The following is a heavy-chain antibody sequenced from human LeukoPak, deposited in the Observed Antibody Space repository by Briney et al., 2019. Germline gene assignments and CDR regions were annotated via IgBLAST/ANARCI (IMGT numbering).Heavy chain of an antibody. CDR3: ARGQQLVRFLATIPDY. V-gene: IGHV3-21*01. CDR1: GFTFSSYS. CDR2: ISSSSTYI. Sequence: GGSLRLSCAASGFTFSSYSMNWVRQAPGERLEWVSSISSSSTYIYYADSVKGRFTISRDDAKNSLFLQMNSLRAEDTAVYYCARGQQLVRFLATIPDYWGQGTLVTVSS. J-gene: IGHJ4*02. D-gene: IGHD6-6*01.